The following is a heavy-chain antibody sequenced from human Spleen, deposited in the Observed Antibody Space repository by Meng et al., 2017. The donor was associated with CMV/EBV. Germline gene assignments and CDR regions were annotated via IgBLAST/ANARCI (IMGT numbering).Heavy chain of an antibody. CDR2: INPNSGGT. V-gene: IGHV1-2*02. Sequence: YTFTDYYIHWVRQAPGQGLEWMGWINPNSGGTNYAQKFQGRVTMTRDTSISTAYMELSRLRSDDTAVYYCARDASYSSSILYWFDPWGQGTLVTVSS. CDR3: ARDASYSSSILYWFDP. D-gene: IGHD6-13*01. J-gene: IGHJ5*02. CDR1: YTFTDYY.